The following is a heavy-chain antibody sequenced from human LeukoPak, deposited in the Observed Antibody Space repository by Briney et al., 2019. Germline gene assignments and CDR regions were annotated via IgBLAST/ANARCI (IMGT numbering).Heavy chain of an antibody. Sequence: GGSLRLSCAASGFTLSSYSMNWVRQAPGKGLEWVSYIGSSSSTIYYADSVKGRFTISRDNAKNSLYLQMNSLRAEDTAVYYCARAGSSSWREYNWFDPWGQGTLVTVSS. D-gene: IGHD6-13*01. J-gene: IGHJ5*02. CDR3: ARAGSSSWREYNWFDP. V-gene: IGHV3-48*01. CDR2: IGSSSSTI. CDR1: GFTLSSYS.